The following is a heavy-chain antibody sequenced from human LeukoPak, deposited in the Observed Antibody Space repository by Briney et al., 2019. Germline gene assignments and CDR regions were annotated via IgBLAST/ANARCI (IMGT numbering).Heavy chain of an antibody. J-gene: IGHJ4*02. CDR3: GGGQWLVWGVY. V-gene: IGHV4-59*12. D-gene: IGHD6-19*01. CDR2: IYYSGST. Sequence: SETLSLTCTVSGDSIISYYWSWIRQPPGKGLEWIGYIYYSGSTNYNPSLKSRVTISVDTSKNQLSLKLSSVTVADTAVYYCGGGQWLVWGVYWGQGTLVTVSS. CDR1: GDSIISYY.